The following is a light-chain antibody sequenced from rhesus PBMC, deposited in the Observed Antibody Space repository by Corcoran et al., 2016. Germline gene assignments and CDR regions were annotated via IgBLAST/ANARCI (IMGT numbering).Light chain of an antibody. CDR3: LQHNVYPLT. CDR1: QGISRS. CDR2: DAS. Sequence: DIQMTQSPSSLSASVGDTVTITCRASQGISRSLNWFQQKPGKAPTLLIYDASSLESGVPSRFSGSESGTDFTFTISSLQPEDFAAYYCLQHNVYPLTFGGGTKVEIK. J-gene: IGKJ4*01. V-gene: IGKV1-28*03.